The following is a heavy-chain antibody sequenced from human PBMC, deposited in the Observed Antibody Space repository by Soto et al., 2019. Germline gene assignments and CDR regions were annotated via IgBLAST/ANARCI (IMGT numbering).Heavy chain of an antibody. CDR2: ISSSGSII. J-gene: IGHJ4*02. CDR1: GFTFSDYY. D-gene: IGHD3-22*01. CDR3: ARDLGYYASDGYFDY. V-gene: IGHV3-11*01. Sequence: GESLKISCAASGFTFSDYYMSWIRQAPGKGLEWVSYISSSGSIIYYADSVKGRFTISRDNAKNSLYLQLNSLRAEDTAVYYCARDLGYYASDGYFDYWGQGTLVTVSS.